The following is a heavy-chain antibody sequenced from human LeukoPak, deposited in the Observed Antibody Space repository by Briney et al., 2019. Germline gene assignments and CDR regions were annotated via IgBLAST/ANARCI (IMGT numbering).Heavy chain of an antibody. V-gene: IGHV4-59*01. D-gene: IGHD6-19*01. CDR2: IYYSGST. CDR3: ARGWQWLVPFDY. CDR1: GGSISSYY. J-gene: IGHJ4*02. Sequence: SETLSLTCTVSGGSISSYYWSWIRQPPGKGLEWIGYIYYSGSTNYNPSLKSRVTISVDTSKNQFSLKLSSVTAADTAVYYCARGWQWLVPFDYWGQGTLVTVSS.